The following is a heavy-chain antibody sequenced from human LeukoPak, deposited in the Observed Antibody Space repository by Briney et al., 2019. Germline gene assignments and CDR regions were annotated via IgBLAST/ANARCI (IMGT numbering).Heavy chain of an antibody. CDR3: ARPLGSYYGSGSYRLVFDY. CDR1: GGSISSSSYY. D-gene: IGHD3-10*01. J-gene: IGHJ4*02. Sequence: PSETLSLTCTVSGGSISSSSYYWGWIRQPPGKGLEWIGSIYYSGSTNYNPSLKSRVTISVDTSKNQFSLKLSSVTAADTAVYYCARPLGSYYGSGSYRLVFDYWGQGTLVTVSS. V-gene: IGHV4-39*07. CDR2: IYYSGST.